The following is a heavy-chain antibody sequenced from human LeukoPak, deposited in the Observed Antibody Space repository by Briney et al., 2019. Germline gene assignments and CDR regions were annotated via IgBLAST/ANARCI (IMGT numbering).Heavy chain of an antibody. J-gene: IGHJ6*03. V-gene: IGHV1-69*05. CDR2: ITPIFGTA. CDR3: RETSHDYYYYMDV. D-gene: IGHD1-26*01. Sequence: SVKVSCKASGGTFSSYAISWVRQAPGQGLEWMGGITPIFGTANYAQKFQGRVTITTDESTSTAYMELSSLRSEDTAVYYCRETSHDYYYYMDVWGKGTTVTVSS. CDR1: GGTFSSYA.